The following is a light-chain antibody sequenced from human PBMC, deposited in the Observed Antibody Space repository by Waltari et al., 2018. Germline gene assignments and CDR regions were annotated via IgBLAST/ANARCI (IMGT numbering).Light chain of an antibody. CDR2: EVN. J-gene: IGLJ1*01. CDR1: SSDLGRYDF. V-gene: IGLV2-8*01. CDR3: SAHGGSDRFYV. Sequence: QSALTQPPSASGSPGQSVAISCTGTSSDLGRYDFFSWYQQHPGKAPKLIISEVNKRPSGVPDRFSGAKSGNTASLTVSGLQAEDEADYYCSAHGGSDRFYVFGTGTKVTVL.